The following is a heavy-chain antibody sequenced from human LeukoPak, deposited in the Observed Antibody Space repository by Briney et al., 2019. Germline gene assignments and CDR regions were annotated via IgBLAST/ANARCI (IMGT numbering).Heavy chain of an antibody. D-gene: IGHD2-2*01. V-gene: IGHV5-51*01. CDR3: ARLCASTSCYLYSGIDY. J-gene: IGHJ4*02. CDR1: GYSLTSYW. Sequence: GESLKISCKGSGYSLTSYWIGWVRQMPGKGLEWMGIIYPGDSDTRYSPSFQGQVTISADKSISTAYLQWSSLKASDTAMYYCARLCASTSCYLYSGIDYWGQGTLVTVSS. CDR2: IYPGDSDT.